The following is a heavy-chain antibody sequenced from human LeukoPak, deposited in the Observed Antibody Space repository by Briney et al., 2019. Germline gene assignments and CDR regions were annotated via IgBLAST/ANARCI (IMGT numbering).Heavy chain of an antibody. J-gene: IGHJ4*02. V-gene: IGHV4-30-2*01. CDR3: VRYGDYFDY. CDR1: GGSISSGGYY. D-gene: IGHD3-9*01. Sequence: SETLSLTCAVSGGSISSGGYYWSWIRQPPGKGLEWIGYIYHSGSTYYNPSLKSRVTISVDRSKNQFSLKLSSVTAADTAVYYCVRYGDYFDYWGQGTLVTVPS. CDR2: IYHSGST.